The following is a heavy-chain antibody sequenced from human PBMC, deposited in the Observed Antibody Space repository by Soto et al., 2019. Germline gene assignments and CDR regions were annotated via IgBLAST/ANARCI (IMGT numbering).Heavy chain of an antibody. D-gene: IGHD3-22*01. CDR2: IRSKANSYAT. CDR3: TRLGVYDSSGYYPDY. CDR1: GFTFSCSA. Sequence: GGSLRRSCAASGFTFSCSAMHWVRQASGKGLEWVGRIRSKANSYATAYAASVKGRFTISRDDSKNTAYLQMNSLKTEDTAVYYCTRLGVYDSSGYYPDYWGQGTLVTVSS. V-gene: IGHV3-73*01. J-gene: IGHJ4*02.